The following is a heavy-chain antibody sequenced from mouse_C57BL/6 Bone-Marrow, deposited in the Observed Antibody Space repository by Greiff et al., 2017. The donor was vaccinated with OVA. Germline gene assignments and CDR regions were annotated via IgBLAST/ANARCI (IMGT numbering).Heavy chain of an antibody. CDR1: GFPITSGYY. D-gene: IGHD1-1*01. Sequence: VHLVESGPGLVKPSQSLFLTCSITGFPITSGYYWIWLRQSPGKPLEWMGYITHSGETFYNPSLHSPISITRETSKNQFFLQLNSGTTEDTAMYYCAGDSYYDGRRYFDYWGQGTTLTVSS. J-gene: IGHJ2*01. CDR3: AGDSYYDGRRYFDY. V-gene: IGHV12-3*01. CDR2: ITHSGET.